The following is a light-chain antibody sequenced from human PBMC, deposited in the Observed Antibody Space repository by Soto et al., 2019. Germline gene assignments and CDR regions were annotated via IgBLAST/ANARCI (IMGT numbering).Light chain of an antibody. CDR1: SSNIGSNY. CDR2: RNN. J-gene: IGLJ1*01. V-gene: IGLV1-47*01. Sequence: QSVLTQPPSASGTPGQRVNISCSGSSSNIGSNYVYWYRQFPGTAPKLLIQRNNQRPSGVPARFSGSTSGTSASLAITGLQAEDEADYYCQSYDSSLSGSGVFGTGTKVTVL. CDR3: QSYDSSLSGSGV.